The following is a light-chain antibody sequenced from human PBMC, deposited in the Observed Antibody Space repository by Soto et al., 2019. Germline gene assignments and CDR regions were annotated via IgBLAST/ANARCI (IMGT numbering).Light chain of an antibody. V-gene: IGLV2-14*01. Sequence: QSALTQPASVSGSPGQSITISCTGTSSDVGGYNYVSWYQQHPGKAPKLMIYDVSNRPSGVSNRFSGSKSGNTASLTISGLQAEDEADYYCSSYTSSSTSFYVFGTGTKLTV. J-gene: IGLJ1*01. CDR2: DVS. CDR1: SSDVGGYNY. CDR3: SSYTSSSTSFYV.